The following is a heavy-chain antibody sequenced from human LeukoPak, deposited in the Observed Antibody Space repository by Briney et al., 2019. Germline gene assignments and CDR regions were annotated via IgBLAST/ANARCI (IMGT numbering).Heavy chain of an antibody. CDR2: IKQDGSEK. CDR1: GFTFSSYW. CDR3: ARSDYDYVWGSYRYTGYFDY. Sequence: GGSLRLSCTASGFTFSSYWMSWVRQAPGKGLEWVANIKQDGSEKYYVDSVKGRFTISRDNAKNSLYLQMNSLRAEDTAVYYCARSDYDYVWGSYRYTGYFDYWGQGTLVTVSS. J-gene: IGHJ4*02. D-gene: IGHD3-16*02. V-gene: IGHV3-7*01.